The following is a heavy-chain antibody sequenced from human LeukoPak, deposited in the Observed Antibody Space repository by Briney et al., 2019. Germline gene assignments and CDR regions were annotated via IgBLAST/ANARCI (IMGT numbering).Heavy chain of an antibody. D-gene: IGHD2-21*02. V-gene: IGHV1-2*02. Sequence: ASVKVSCKASGYTFTGYYLHWVRQAPGQGLEWMGWINPNSGGTNYAQKFQGRVTMTRDTSVSTVYMELSSLRSDDTAVYYCARDLYCGGDCHDDYWGQGTLVTVSS. CDR1: GYTFTGYY. CDR2: INPNSGGT. CDR3: ARDLYCGGDCHDDY. J-gene: IGHJ4*02.